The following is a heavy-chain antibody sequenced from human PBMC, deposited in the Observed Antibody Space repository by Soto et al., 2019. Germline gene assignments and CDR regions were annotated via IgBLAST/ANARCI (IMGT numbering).Heavy chain of an antibody. D-gene: IGHD3-3*01. CDR2: IIPMYGTE. CDR3: ARGHTTFYGVMKISV. Sequence: LVKVSGKTSGGTVSTYAISWVRQAPGQGLEWMGGIIPMYGTEKYEQKFQGRVTLTADESTSTAYLELSSLRSEDTASYYCARGHTTFYGVMKISVWAQGTMGTVSS. CDR1: GGTVSTYA. V-gene: IGHV1-69*13. J-gene: IGHJ1*01.